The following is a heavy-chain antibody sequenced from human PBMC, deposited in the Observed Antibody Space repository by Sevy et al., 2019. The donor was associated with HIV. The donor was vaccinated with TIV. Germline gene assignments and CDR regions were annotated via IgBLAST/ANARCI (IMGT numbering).Heavy chain of an antibody. J-gene: IGHJ2*01. CDR2: VYYSGST. D-gene: IGHD3-10*01. Sequence: SETLSLTCTVSGGSISRNFWNWIRQPPGKGLEWIGYVYYSGSTNYNPSLTSRVTISRDMSKNQFSLRLTSVTAEDTVVYFCARADTSGSYYDWYFDLWGRGTLVTVSS. CDR3: ARADTSGSYYDWYFDL. CDR1: GGSISRNF. V-gene: IGHV4-59*01.